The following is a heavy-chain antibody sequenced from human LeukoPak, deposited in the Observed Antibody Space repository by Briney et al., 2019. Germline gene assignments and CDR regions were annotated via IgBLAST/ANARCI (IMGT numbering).Heavy chain of an antibody. D-gene: IGHD2-21*01. CDR3: ARDGYLTSIDY. CDR1: GFTFSSYS. J-gene: IGHJ4*02. V-gene: IGHV3-21*01. Sequence: GGSLRLSCAASGFTFSSYSMNWVRQAPGKGLEWVSSISSSSSYTYYADSVKGRFTISRDNAKNSLYLQMNSLRAEDTAVYYCARDGYLTSIDYWGQGTLVTVSS. CDR2: ISSSSSYT.